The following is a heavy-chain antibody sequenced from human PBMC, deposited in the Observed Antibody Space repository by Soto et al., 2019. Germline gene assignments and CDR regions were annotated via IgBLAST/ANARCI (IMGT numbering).Heavy chain of an antibody. J-gene: IGHJ4*02. Sequence: GGSLRLSCAASGFTFSSYGMHWVRQAPGKGLEWVAVIWYDGSNKYYADSVKGRFTISRDNSKNTLYLQMNSLRAEDTAVYYCARGPLIAAADYFDYWGQGTLVTVSS. CDR1: GFTFSSYG. CDR2: IWYDGSNK. V-gene: IGHV3-33*01. D-gene: IGHD6-13*01. CDR3: ARGPLIAAADYFDY.